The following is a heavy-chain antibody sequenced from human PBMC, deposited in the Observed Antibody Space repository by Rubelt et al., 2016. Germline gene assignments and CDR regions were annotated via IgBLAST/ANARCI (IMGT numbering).Heavy chain of an antibody. CDR1: GGSFSGYY. D-gene: IGHD6-13*01. CDR3: ARGRRGSSSWLGRDYYGMDV. J-gene: IGHJ6*02. V-gene: IGHV4-34*01. CDR2: INHSGST. Sequence: QVQLQQWGAGLLKPSETLSLTCAVYGGSFSGYYWSWIRQPPGKGLEWIGEINHSGSTNYNTSLKSRVTKSVDTSKNQFSLKLSSVTAADTAVYYCARGRRGSSSWLGRDYYGMDVWGQGTTVTVSS.